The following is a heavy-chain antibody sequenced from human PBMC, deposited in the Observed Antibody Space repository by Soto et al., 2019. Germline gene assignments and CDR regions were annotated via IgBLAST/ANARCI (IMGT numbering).Heavy chain of an antibody. D-gene: IGHD3-16*01. J-gene: IGHJ4*02. CDR2: IKSDGSST. CDR1: GFTFSNYW. V-gene: IGHV3-74*01. CDR3: AGDVDFWGGHEIGY. Sequence: EVQLVESGGGLVQPGGSLRLSCAASGFTFSNYWMHWVRQAPGKGLVWVSRIKSDGSSTSYADSVRGRFTISRDNAKHTMYLQMNTLRAEDTAVYYCAGDVDFWGGHEIGYWGQGTLVTVSS.